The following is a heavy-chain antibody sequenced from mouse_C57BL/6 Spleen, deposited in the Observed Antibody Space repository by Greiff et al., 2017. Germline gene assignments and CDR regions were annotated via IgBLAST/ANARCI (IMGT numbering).Heavy chain of an antibody. CDR2: IYPGDGDT. J-gene: IGHJ4*01. CDR3: ARGDTTGYAMDD. D-gene: IGHD1-1*01. V-gene: IGHV1-80*01. CDR1: GYAFSSYW. Sequence: QVQLQQSGAELVKPGASVKISCKASGYAFSSYWMNWVKQRPGKGLEWIGQIYPGDGDTNYNGKFKGKATLTADKSSSTAYMQLSSLTSEDSAVYFCARGDTTGYAMDDGGQGTSVTVSS.